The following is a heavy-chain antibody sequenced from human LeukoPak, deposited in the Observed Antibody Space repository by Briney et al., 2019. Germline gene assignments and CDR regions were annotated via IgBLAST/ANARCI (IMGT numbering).Heavy chain of an antibody. CDR1: GYTFPNYD. J-gene: IGHJ4*02. CDR2: ISGYTGDT. V-gene: IGHV1-18*01. CDR3: ARDFYGSRPGAFDY. Sequence: ASVKVSCKTSGYTFPNYDIYWVRQAPGQGLECMGWISGYTGDTKYAQILQGRFTVTTDTSTSTAYMELRSLTYDDTAVYYCARDFYGSRPGAFDYWGQGTLITVSS. D-gene: IGHD3-10*01.